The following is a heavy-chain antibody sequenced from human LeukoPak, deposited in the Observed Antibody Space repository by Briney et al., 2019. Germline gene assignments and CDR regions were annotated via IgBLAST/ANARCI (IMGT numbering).Heavy chain of an antibody. CDR3: ARDFGYSSSWYWFDP. D-gene: IGHD6-13*01. Sequence: LRLSCAASGFTFTNYEMNWVRQAPGKGLEWIGEINHSGSTNYNPSLKSRVTISVDTSKNQFSLKLSSVTAADTAVYYCARDFGYSSSWYWFDPWGQGTLVTVSS. J-gene: IGHJ5*02. CDR1: GFTFTNYE. CDR2: INHSGST. V-gene: IGHV4-34*01.